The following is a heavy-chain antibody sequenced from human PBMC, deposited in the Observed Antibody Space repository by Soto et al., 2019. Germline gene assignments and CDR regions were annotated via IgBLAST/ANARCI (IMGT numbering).Heavy chain of an antibody. CDR3: ARGRVEMATTD. CDR1: GGSISSYY. CDR2: IYYSGST. Sequence: PSETLSLTCTVSGGSISSYYWSWIRQPPGKGLEWIGYIYYSGSTNYNPSLKSRVTISVDTSKNQFSLKLSSVTAADTAVYYCARGRVEMATTDWGQGTLVTVSS. D-gene: IGHD5-12*01. J-gene: IGHJ4*02. V-gene: IGHV4-59*01.